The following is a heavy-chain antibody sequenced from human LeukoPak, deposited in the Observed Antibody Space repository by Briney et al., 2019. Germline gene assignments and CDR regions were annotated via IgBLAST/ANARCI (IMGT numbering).Heavy chain of an antibody. CDR2: IILNNGAT. CDR3: ATDGGKHNFDY. J-gene: IGHJ4*02. Sequence: ASVKVSCKASGLTFTDYYLHWVRQAPGQGLEWMGRIILNNGATNYAQKFQGRVTLTRDTSISTAYMELSRQTSDDTAVYYCATDGGKHNFDYWGQGTLVTVSS. D-gene: IGHD1-26*01. CDR1: GLTFTDYY. V-gene: IGHV1-2*06.